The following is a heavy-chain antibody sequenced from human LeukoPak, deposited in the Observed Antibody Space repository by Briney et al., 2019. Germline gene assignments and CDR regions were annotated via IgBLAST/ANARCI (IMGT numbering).Heavy chain of an antibody. V-gene: IGHV3-21*01. D-gene: IGHD3-22*01. J-gene: IGHJ3*02. CDR3: ASPMIVVAPGAFDI. Sequence: PGGSLRLSCGASGFTFSSYSMNWVRQAPGKGLEWVSSISSSSSYIYYADSVKGRFTISRDNAKNSLYLQMNSLRAEDTAVYYCASPMIVVAPGAFDIWGQGTMVTVSS. CDR1: GFTFSSYS. CDR2: ISSSSSYI.